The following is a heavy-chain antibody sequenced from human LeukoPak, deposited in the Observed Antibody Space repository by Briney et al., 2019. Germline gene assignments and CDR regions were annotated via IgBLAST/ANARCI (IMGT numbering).Heavy chain of an antibody. CDR2: INHNGNVN. Sequence: GGSLRLSCAASGFTFSSYWMNWARQAPGKGLEWVASINHNGNVNYYVDSVKGRLTISRDNAKNSLYLQMSNLRAEDTAVYFCARGGGLDVWGQGTTVTVSS. CDR1: GFTFSSYW. V-gene: IGHV3-7*03. J-gene: IGHJ6*02. CDR3: ARGGGLDV. D-gene: IGHD3-16*01.